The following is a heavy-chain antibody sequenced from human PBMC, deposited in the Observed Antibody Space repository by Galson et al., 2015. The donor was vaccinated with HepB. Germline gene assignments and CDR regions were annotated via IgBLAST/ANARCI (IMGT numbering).Heavy chain of an antibody. J-gene: IGHJ3*02. D-gene: IGHD5-12*01. CDR3: VRGYDRDAFDI. V-gene: IGHV3-48*01. Sequence: SLRLSCAASGFTFSSYSMNRVRQAPGKGLEWVSYISSSSSTIYYADSVKGRFTITRDNAKNSLYLQMNSLRAEDTAVYYCVRGYDRDAFDIWGQGTMVTVSS. CDR1: GFTFSSYS. CDR2: ISSSSSTI.